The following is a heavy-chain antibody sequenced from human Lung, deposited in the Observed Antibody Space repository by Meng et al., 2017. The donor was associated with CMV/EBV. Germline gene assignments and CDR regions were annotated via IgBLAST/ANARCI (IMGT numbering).Heavy chain of an antibody. CDR1: GYTFSNYD. D-gene: IGHD3-16*01. CDR3: HDRGG. J-gene: IGHJ4*02. Sequence: ASVKVSCKASGYTFSNYDVNWVRQAAGQRPEWMGWMNPKTSKAGYAHNFQGRVTLTMNTSTGTAYMELTSLEYNDTAVYYCHDRGGWGPGTLVTVSS. V-gene: IGHV1-8*01. CDR2: MNPKTSKA.